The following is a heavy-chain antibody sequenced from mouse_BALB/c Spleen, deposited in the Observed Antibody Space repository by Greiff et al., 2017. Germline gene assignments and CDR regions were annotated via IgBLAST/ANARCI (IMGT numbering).Heavy chain of an antibody. CDR1: GFNIKDYY. CDR2: IDPENGDT. D-gene: IGHD1-1*01. Sequence: VQLKQSGAELVRSGASVKLSCTASGFNIKDYYMHWVKQRPEQGLEWIGWIDPENGDTEYAPKFQGKATMTADTSSNTAYLQLSSLTSEDTAVYYCNPYYYGSSSFAYGGQGTLVTVSA. CDR3: NPYYYGSSSFAY. V-gene: IGHV14-4*02. J-gene: IGHJ3*01.